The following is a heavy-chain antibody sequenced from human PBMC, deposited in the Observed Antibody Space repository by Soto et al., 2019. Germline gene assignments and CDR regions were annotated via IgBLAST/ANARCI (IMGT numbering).Heavy chain of an antibody. CDR2: VSAYNGNT. J-gene: IGHJ5*02. D-gene: IGHD1-20*01. Sequence: QVQMVQSGAEVKKPGASVKVSCKASGYTFSSYGISWVRQAPGQGLEWMGWVSAYNGNTDYARRFQGRVTMTTDTSTNIAFMELGSLRSDDTAVYYCARDGPLITARSWFDPWGQGTLVTVSS. CDR1: GYTFSSYG. CDR3: ARDGPLITARSWFDP. V-gene: IGHV1-18*04.